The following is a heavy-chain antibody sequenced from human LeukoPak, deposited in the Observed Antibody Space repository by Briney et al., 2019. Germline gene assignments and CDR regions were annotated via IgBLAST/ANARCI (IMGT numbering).Heavy chain of an antibody. J-gene: IGHJ4*02. CDR3: ASVDYGDQRRDY. Sequence: SETLSLTCTVSGGSISSYYWSWVRQPPGKGLEWIGFVYYTGSNNYSPSLKSRVTISVDTSKNQFSLKLSSVTAADTAVYYCASVDYGDQRRDYWGQGTLVTVSS. CDR1: GGSISSYY. D-gene: IGHD4-17*01. CDR2: VYYTGSN. V-gene: IGHV4-59*12.